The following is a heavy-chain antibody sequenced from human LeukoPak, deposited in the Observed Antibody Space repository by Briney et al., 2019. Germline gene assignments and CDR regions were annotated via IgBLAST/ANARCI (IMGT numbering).Heavy chain of an antibody. V-gene: IGHV4-34*01. CDR1: GGSFSGYY. J-gene: IGHJ4*02. CDR2: INHSGST. D-gene: IGHD2-2*01. CDR3: ARDPYFVVVPAAIETRDDY. Sequence: SETLSLTRAVYGGSFSGYYWSWIRQPPGRGLEWIGEINHSGSTNYNPSLKSRVTISVDTSKNQFSLKLSSVTAADTAVYYCARDPYFVVVPAAIETRDDYWGQGTLVTVSS.